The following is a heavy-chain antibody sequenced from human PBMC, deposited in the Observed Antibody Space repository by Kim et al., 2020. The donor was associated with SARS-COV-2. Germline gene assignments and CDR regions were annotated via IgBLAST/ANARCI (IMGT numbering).Heavy chain of an antibody. CDR1: GGSISSGGYY. CDR3: ARDPTSLWPGGFDY. CDR2: IYYSGST. J-gene: IGHJ4*02. D-gene: IGHD5-18*01. V-gene: IGHV4-31*03. Sequence: SETLSLTCTVSGGSISSGGYYWSWIRQHPGKGLEWIGYIYYSGSTYYNPSLKSRVTISVDTSKNQFSLKLSSVTAADTAVYYCARDPTSLWPGGFDYWGQGTLVTVSS.